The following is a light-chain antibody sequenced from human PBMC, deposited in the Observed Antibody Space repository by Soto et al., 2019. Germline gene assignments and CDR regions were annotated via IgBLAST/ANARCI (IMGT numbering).Light chain of an antibody. CDR2: EVS. CDR1: SSDVGAYDY. Sequence: QSALTQPASVSGSPGQSITISCTGTSSDVGAYDYVSWYQQNPGKAPKLIISEVSDRPSGVSNRFSGSKSGNTASLTISGLQAEDGADYFCSSYTTTNTLWVFGGGTKLTVL. CDR3: SSYTTTNTLWV. V-gene: IGLV2-14*01. J-gene: IGLJ3*02.